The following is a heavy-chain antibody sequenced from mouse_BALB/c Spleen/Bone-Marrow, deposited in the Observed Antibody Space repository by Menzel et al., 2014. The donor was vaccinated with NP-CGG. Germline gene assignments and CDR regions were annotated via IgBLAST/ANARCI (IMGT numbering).Heavy chain of an antibody. CDR2: IDPANGNT. Sequence: EVQGVESGAELVKPGASVKLSCTASGFNIKDTYMHWVKQRPEQGLEWIGRIDPANGNTKYDPKFQGKATITADTSYNTAYLQLSSLTSEDTAVYYCARSGYGSSLFAYWGQGTLVTVSA. CDR1: GFNIKDTY. J-gene: IGHJ3*01. D-gene: IGHD1-1*01. V-gene: IGHV14-3*02. CDR3: ARSGYGSSLFAY.